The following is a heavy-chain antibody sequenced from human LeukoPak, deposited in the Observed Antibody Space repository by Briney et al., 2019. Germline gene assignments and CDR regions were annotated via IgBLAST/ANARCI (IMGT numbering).Heavy chain of an antibody. CDR3: TRGQGSSRYTDAFDI. CDR1: GFTFGDYA. J-gene: IGHJ3*02. CDR2: IRSKAYGGTT. D-gene: IGHD6-13*01. Sequence: GGSLRLSCTASGFTFGDYAMSWVRQAPGKGLEWVGFIRSKAYGGTTEYAASVKGRFTISRDDSKSIAYLQMNSLKTEDTAVYYCTRGQGSSRYTDAFDIWGQGTMVTVSS. V-gene: IGHV3-49*04.